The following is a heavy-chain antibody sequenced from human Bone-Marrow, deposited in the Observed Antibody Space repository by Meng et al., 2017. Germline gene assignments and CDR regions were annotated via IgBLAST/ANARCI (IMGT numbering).Heavy chain of an antibody. CDR3: ARDQEPRPLHYYDSSGYYSAFDI. V-gene: IGHV3-33*01. CDR2: IWYDGSNK. CDR1: GFTFSSYG. Sequence: GESLKISCAASGFTFSSYGMHWVRQAPGKGLEWVAVIWYDGSNKYYADSVKGRFTISRDNAKNSLYLQMNSLRAEDTAVYYCARDQEPRPLHYYDSSGYYSAFDIWGQGTMVTVSS. D-gene: IGHD3-22*01. J-gene: IGHJ3*02.